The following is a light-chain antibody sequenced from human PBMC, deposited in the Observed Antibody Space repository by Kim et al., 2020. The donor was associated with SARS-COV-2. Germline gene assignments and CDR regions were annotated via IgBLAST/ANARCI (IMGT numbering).Light chain of an antibody. J-gene: IGLJ3*02. CDR3: QSYGARSQV. Sequence: GKTGTVSCTRSSGSIDSNYVQWYQQRPVSAPITVIYEDDRRPSGVPDRFSGSIDRSSNSASLTISGLKPDDEADYYCQSYGARSQVFGGGTQLTVL. V-gene: IGLV6-57*03. CDR2: EDD. CDR1: SGSIDSNY.